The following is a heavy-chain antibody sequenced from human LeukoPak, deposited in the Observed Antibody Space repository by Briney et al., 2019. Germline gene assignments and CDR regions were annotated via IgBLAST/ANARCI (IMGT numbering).Heavy chain of an antibody. Sequence: PGGSLRLSCSASGFTFSTYPMHWVRQAPGKGLGFVSSISSNGGSTYYAESVKGRFTISRDNSKSTLYLQMSSLRAEDTAVYYCVKDTNNPGVAGGDCWGQGTLVTVSS. CDR2: ISSNGGST. V-gene: IGHV3-64D*06. D-gene: IGHD6-19*01. J-gene: IGHJ4*02. CDR3: VKDTNNPGVAGGDC. CDR1: GFTFSTYP.